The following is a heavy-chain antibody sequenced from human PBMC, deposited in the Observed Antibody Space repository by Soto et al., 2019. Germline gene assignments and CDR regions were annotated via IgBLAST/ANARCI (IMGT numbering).Heavy chain of an antibody. CDR2: IIPICGTA. CDR1: GGTFSSYA. CDR3: ARARERGDHYFGMDV. J-gene: IGHJ6*01. V-gene: IGHV1-69*12. D-gene: IGHD3-16*01. Sequence: QVQLVQSGAEVKKPGSSVKVSCKASGGTFSSYAISWVRQAPGQGLEWMGGIIPICGTANYAQKFQGRVTITAYESKSTADMELSSLRSEYTDVYYCARARERGDHYFGMDVWGQGGTVTVSS.